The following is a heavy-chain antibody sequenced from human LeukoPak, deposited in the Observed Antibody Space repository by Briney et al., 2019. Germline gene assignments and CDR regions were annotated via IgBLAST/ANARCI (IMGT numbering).Heavy chain of an antibody. CDR3: AKVIYGSGRGYFDY. Sequence: GGSLRLSCAASGFTFRNYGMHWVRQAPGKGLEWVAFIRYDGSNKYYADSVKGRFTISRDNSKNTLYLQMNSLRAEDTAVYYCAKVIYGSGRGYFDYWGQGTLVTVSS. CDR2: IRYDGSNK. CDR1: GFTFRNYG. D-gene: IGHD3-10*01. V-gene: IGHV3-30*02. J-gene: IGHJ4*02.